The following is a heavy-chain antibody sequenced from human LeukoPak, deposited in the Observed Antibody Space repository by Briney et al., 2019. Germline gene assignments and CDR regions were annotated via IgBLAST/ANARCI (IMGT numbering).Heavy chain of an antibody. CDR1: GYTFTGYY. CDR2: ISAYNGNT. CDR3: AREIVRYCSSTSCGGWFDP. D-gene: IGHD2-2*01. Sequence: GASVKVSCKASGYTFTGYYMHWVRQAPGQGLEWMGWISAYNGNTNYAQKLQGRVTMTTDTSTSTAYMELRSLRSDDTAVYYCAREIVRYCSSTSCGGWFDPWGQGTLVTVSS. V-gene: IGHV1-18*04. J-gene: IGHJ5*02.